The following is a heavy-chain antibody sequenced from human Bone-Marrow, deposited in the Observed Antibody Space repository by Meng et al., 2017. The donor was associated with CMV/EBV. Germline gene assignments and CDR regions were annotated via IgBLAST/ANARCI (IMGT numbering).Heavy chain of an antibody. D-gene: IGHD2-2*01. Sequence: GSLRLSCTVSGGSISSYYWSWIRQPPGKGLEWIGYIYYSGSTNYNPSLKSRVTISVDTSKNQFSLKLSSVTAADTAVYYCARARPKRYCSSTSCPSAQSYYYGMDVWGQGTTVTRSS. CDR2: IYYSGST. CDR3: ARARPKRYCSSTSCPSAQSYYYGMDV. J-gene: IGHJ6*01. V-gene: IGHV4-59*12. CDR1: GGSISSYY.